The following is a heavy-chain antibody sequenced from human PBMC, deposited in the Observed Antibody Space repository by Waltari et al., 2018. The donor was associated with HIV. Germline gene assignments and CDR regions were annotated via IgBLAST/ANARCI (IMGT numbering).Heavy chain of an antibody. Sequence: QAQLVQSGAEVKNPGASVKVSCKPCGSFFTNYHSNWVRPAPGQGLEWMGWINSYDGNTNYAQMFQGRVTMTTDTSTNTVYMELRSLRSDDTAVYYCARDRGLGNKYYKVPYYFDYWGQGTLVTVSA. V-gene: IGHV1-18*01. D-gene: IGHD2-8*01. CDR3: ARDRGLGNKYYKVPYYFDY. CDR1: GSFFTNYH. CDR2: INSYDGNT. J-gene: IGHJ4*02.